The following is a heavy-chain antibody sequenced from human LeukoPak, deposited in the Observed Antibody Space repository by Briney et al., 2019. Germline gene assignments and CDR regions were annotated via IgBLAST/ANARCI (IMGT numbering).Heavy chain of an antibody. D-gene: IGHD4-11*01. CDR1: GFTFSSYA. CDR3: AGSKKHNWFDP. CDR2: IYYSGST. J-gene: IGHJ5*02. Sequence: PGGSLRLSCAASGFTFSSYAMSWIRQPPGKGLEWIGYIYYSGSTNYNPSLRSRVTISVDTSKNQFSLKLSSVTAADTAVYYCAGSKKHNWFDPWGQGTLVTVSS. V-gene: IGHV4-59*01.